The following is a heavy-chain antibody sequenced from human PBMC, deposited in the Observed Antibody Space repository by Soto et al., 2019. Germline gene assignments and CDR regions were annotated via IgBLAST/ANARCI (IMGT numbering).Heavy chain of an antibody. Sequence: SSETLSLTCTVSGGSISSSSYYWGWIRQPPGKGLEWIGSIYYSGSTYYNPSLKSRVTISVDTSKNQFSLKLSSVTAADTAVYYCARSSMIGRRWFDPWGQGTLVTVSS. CDR1: GGSISSSSYY. CDR2: IYYSGST. V-gene: IGHV4-39*01. J-gene: IGHJ5*02. D-gene: IGHD3-22*01. CDR3: ARSSMIGRRWFDP.